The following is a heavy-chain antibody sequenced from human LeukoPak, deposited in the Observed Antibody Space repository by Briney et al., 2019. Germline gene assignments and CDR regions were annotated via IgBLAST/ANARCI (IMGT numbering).Heavy chain of an antibody. D-gene: IGHD3-10*01. CDR3: ARDRVDYYGSGSADY. CDR2: ISYDGSNK. J-gene: IGHJ4*02. Sequence: GGSLRLSCAASGFTFSSYWMSWVRQAPGKGLEWVAVISYDGSNKYYADSVKGRFTISRDNSKNTLYLQMNSLRAEDTAVYYCARDRVDYYGSGSADYWGQGTLVTVSS. CDR1: GFTFSSYW. V-gene: IGHV3-30*03.